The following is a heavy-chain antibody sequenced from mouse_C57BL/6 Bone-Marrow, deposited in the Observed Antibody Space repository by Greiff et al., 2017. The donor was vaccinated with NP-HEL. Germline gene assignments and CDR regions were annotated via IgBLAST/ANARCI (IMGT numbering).Heavy chain of an antibody. CDR3: TTYYGSSSYWYFDV. J-gene: IGHJ1*03. Sequence: EVKLQESGAELVRPGASVKLSCTASGFNIKDDYMHWVKQRPEQGLEWIGWIDPENGDTEYASKFQGKATITADTSSNTAYLQLSSLTSEDTAVYYCTTYYGSSSYWYFDVWGTGTTVTVSS. D-gene: IGHD1-1*01. CDR1: GFNIKDDY. V-gene: IGHV14-4*01. CDR2: IDPENGDT.